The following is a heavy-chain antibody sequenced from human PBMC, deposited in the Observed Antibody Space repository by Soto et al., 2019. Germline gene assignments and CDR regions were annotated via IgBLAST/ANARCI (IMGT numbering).Heavy chain of an antibody. J-gene: IGHJ2*01. CDR2: ISWNSGSI. Sequence: EVRLVESGGGLVQPGRSLRLSCAASGFTFDDYAMHWVRQAPGKGLEWVSGISWNSGSIGYADSVKGRFTISRDNAKNYQYLQMNSRRSEDMALYYFAKALLAALYIDLCSPGTLVTVSS. D-gene: IGHD6-13*01. CDR1: GFTFDDYA. CDR3: AKALLAALYIDL. V-gene: IGHV3-9*03.